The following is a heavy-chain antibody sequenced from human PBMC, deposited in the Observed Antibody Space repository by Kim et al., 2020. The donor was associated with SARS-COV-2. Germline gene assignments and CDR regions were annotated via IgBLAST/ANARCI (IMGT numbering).Heavy chain of an antibody. D-gene: IGHD2-2*01. J-gene: IGHJ4*02. CDR3: AKDDCSSTSCSIFDY. Sequence: DSVKGRFTISRDNAKNSLYLQMNSLRAEDTALYYCAKDDCSSTSCSIFDYWGQGTLVTVSS. V-gene: IGHV3-9*01.